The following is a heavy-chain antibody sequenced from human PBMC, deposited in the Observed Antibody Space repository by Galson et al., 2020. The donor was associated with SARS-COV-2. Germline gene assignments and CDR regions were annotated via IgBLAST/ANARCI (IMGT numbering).Heavy chain of an antibody. CDR2: IYTSGST. J-gene: IGHJ6*04. CDR1: GGSISSYY. D-gene: IGHD2-2*01. CDR3: ARDILGYCSSTSCSYYYYGMDV. V-gene: IGHV4-4*07. Sequence: SETLSLTCTVSGGSISSYYWSWIRQPAGKGLEWIGRIYTSGSTNYNPSLKSRVTMSVDPSKNQFSLKLSSVTAADTAVYYCARDILGYCSSTSCSYYYYGMDVWGEGTTVTVSS.